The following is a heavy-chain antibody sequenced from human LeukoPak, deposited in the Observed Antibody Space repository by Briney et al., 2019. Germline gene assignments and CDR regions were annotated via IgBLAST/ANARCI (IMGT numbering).Heavy chain of an antibody. V-gene: IGHV1-2*02. Sequence: ASVKVSCKASGYTFTGYYMHWVRQAPGQGLEWMGWINPNSGGTNYAQKFQGRVTMTRDTSISTAYMELSRLRSDDTAVYYCAKTGFGGYFTAPLTGWGQGTLVTVSS. J-gene: IGHJ4*02. CDR2: INPNSGGT. CDR1: GYTFTGYY. CDR3: AKTGFGGYFTAPLTG. D-gene: IGHD3-22*01.